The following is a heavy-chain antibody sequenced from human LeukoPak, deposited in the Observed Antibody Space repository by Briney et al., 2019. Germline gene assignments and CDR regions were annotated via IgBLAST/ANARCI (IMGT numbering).Heavy chain of an antibody. Sequence: GRSLRLSCAASGFTFDDYAIHWVRQAPGKGLEWVSGISWNGAKIVYADSVKGRFTISRANAKNSLYLQMDSLGTEDTALYYCAKETHSTMVPGYAFDIWGQGTMVTVSS. V-gene: IGHV3-9*01. D-gene: IGHD2-8*01. CDR1: GFTFDDYA. CDR3: AKETHSTMVPGYAFDI. CDR2: ISWNGAKI. J-gene: IGHJ3*02.